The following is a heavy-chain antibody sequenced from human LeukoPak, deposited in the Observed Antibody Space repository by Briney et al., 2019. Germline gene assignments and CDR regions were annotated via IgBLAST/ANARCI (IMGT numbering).Heavy chain of an antibody. CDR1: GYTFTSYY. Sequence: GASVKVSCKASGYTFTSYYIHWVRQAPAQGLEWMGIINPSGGSTSYAQKFQGIVTMTRDMSTSTVYMELSSLRSEDTAVYYCARDSEHYYGLGNYYKYYYYMDVWGKGTTVTISS. J-gene: IGHJ6*03. D-gene: IGHD3-10*01. CDR2: INPSGGST. V-gene: IGHV1-46*01. CDR3: ARDSEHYYGLGNYYKYYYYMDV.